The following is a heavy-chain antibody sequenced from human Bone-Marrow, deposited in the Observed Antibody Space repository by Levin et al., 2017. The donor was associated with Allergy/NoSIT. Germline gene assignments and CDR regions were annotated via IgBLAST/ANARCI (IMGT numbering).Heavy chain of an antibody. D-gene: IGHD6-13*01. CDR1: GGSISNSSFY. V-gene: IGHV4-39*07. CDR2: VYHSGSL. Sequence: SQTLSLTCTVSGGSISNSSFYWGWIRQSPGKGLEWIGSVYHSGSLYYNPSLKSRVTISLDTSRHEFSLKVLPIDAADTAVYFCGRGLDTSWYLDFCDIWGQGTLVTVSS. CDR3: GRGLDTSWYLDFCDI. J-gene: IGHJ4*03.